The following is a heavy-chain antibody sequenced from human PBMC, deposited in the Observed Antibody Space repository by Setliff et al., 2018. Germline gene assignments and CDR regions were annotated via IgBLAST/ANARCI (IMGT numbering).Heavy chain of an antibody. Sequence: ASVKVSCKASRGTFSSYGITWVRQAPGQGLEWMGWISAYNGYIIYAQKLQGRVTMTTDTSTSTAYMELRSLRSDDTAVYYCARDPFRNYDTAPVWFDPWGQGTLVTVS. CDR1: RGTFSSYG. J-gene: IGHJ5*02. D-gene: IGHD3-22*01. CDR3: ARDPFRNYDTAPVWFDP. V-gene: IGHV1-18*01. CDR2: ISAYNGYI.